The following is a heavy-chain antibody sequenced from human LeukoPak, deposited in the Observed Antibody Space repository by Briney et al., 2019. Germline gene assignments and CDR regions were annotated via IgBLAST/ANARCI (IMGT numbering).Heavy chain of an antibody. J-gene: IGHJ4*02. Sequence: PSETLSLTCTVSGGSINTYYWSWIRQPPGEGLQYIGYVYNIGRPNYNPSLKSRVSMSGDASKNQFSLKLSSVTAADTAVYYCARERPISRDFDYWGQGILVTVSS. V-gene: IGHV4-59*01. CDR2: VYNIGRP. CDR3: ARERPISRDFDY. CDR1: GGSINTYY.